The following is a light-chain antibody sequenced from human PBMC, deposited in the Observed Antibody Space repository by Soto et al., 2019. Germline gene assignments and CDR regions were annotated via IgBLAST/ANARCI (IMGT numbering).Light chain of an antibody. J-gene: IGLJ1*01. V-gene: IGLV2-11*01. CDR3: SSLTTSFTYV. CDR2: EVS. CDR1: SSDVGGYNY. Sequence: QSALTQPRSVSGSPGQSVTISCTGTSSDVGGYNYVSWYQQHPGKAPKLMIYEVSNRPSGVSDRFSGSKSGNTASLTISGLQAEDEADYYCSSLTTSFTYVFGTGTKVTVL.